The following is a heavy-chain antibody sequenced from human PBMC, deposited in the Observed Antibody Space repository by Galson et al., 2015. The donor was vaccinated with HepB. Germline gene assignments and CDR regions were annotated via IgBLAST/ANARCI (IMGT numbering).Heavy chain of an antibody. D-gene: IGHD2-2*01. Sequence: SLRLSCAASGFSFSGAAIHWVRQASGKGLEWVGRIRSKINSYATTYAESTKGRFTISRDDSKNTAYLQMNSLKTEDTAMYYCTSRPGYCSSTSCFEWGQGTLVTVSS. V-gene: IGHV3-73*01. CDR2: IRSKINSYAT. CDR1: GFSFSGAA. J-gene: IGHJ4*02. CDR3: TSRPGYCSSTSCFE.